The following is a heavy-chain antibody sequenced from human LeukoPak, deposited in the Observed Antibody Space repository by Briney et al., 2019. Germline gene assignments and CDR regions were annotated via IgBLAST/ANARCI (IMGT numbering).Heavy chain of an antibody. V-gene: IGHV3-33*01. CDR1: GFTFSSYG. J-gene: IGHJ4*02. Sequence: PGGSLRLSCAASGFTFSSYGMHWVRQAPGKGLEWVAVIWYDGSNKYYADSVKGRFTISRDNSKNTLYLQMNSLRAEDTAVYYCARDRPLAGGVVVVINGFDYWGQGTLVTVSS. CDR3: ARDRPLAGGVVVVINGFDY. CDR2: IWYDGSNK. D-gene: IGHD3-22*01.